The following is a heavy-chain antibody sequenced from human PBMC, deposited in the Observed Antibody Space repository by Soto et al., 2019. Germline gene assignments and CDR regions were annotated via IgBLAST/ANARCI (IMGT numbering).Heavy chain of an antibody. J-gene: IGHJ6*02. D-gene: IGHD2-8*01. CDR1: GYTFTGYY. V-gene: IGHV1-2*02. CDR3: ARVRGYCTNGVCQDYYYGMDV. Sequence: ASVKVSCKASGYTFTGYYMHWVRQAPGQGLEWMGWINPNSGGTNYAQKFQGRVTMTRDTSISTAYMELSRLRSDDTAVYYCARVRGYCTNGVCQDYYYGMDVWGQGTTVTVS. CDR2: INPNSGGT.